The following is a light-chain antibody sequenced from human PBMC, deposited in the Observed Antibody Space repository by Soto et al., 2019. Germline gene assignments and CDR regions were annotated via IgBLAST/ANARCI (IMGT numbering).Light chain of an antibody. CDR3: QQYSTVTYT. Sequence: NVLTQSPGTLSWSPGERATLSCRASHTVTNSFFAWYQQKPGQPPRLLIHGISSRATGIPDRYSGSGSGTDFTLTISRLEPEDFVVYYCQQYSTVTYTFGRGNK. CDR1: HTVTNSF. J-gene: IGKJ2*01. CDR2: GIS. V-gene: IGKV3-20*01.